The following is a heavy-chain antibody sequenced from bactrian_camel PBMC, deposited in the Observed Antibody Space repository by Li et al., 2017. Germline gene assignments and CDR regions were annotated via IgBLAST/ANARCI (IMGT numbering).Heavy chain of an antibody. D-gene: IGHD2*01. CDR2: LDRDGTA. J-gene: IGHJ4*01. V-gene: IGHV3S55*01. CDR1: GFTANSCG. Sequence: HVQLVESGGGSVQAGGSLRLSCTAPGFTANSCGVDWYRQAAGQEREGVASLDRDGTARYAESVKGRFTISRDNAKSMLYLQMNSLQPEDTAIYYCAYDPGASHCNSDPWTALTLGIFWGQGTQVTVS. CDR3: AYDPGASHCNSDPWTALTLGIF.